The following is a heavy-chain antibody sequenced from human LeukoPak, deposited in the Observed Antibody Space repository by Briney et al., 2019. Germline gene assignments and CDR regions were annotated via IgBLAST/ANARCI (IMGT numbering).Heavy chain of an antibody. J-gene: IGHJ4*02. D-gene: IGHD3-22*01. CDR2: INPSGGST. CDR1: GYTFTGYY. CDR3: ARSSSGYYYFDY. V-gene: IGHV1-46*01. Sequence: ASVTVSCKASGYTFTGYYMHWVRQAPGQGLEWMGIINPSGGSTSYAQKFQGRVTMTRDMSTSTVYMELSSLRSEDTAVYYCARSSSGYYYFDYWGQGTLVTVSS.